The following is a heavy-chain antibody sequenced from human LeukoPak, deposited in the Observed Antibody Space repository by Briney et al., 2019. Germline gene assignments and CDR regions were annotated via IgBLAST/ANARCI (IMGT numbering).Heavy chain of an antibody. V-gene: IGHV1-69*13. J-gene: IGHJ3*02. CDR2: IIPIFGTA. D-gene: IGHD3-16*01. CDR3: ARWGVDAFDI. CDR1: GGTFSSYA. Sequence: VASVKVSCKASGGTFSSYAISWVRQAPGQGLEWMGGIIPIFGTANYAQKFQGRVTITADESTSTAYMELSSLRSEDTAVYYCARWGVDAFDIWGQGTMVTVSS.